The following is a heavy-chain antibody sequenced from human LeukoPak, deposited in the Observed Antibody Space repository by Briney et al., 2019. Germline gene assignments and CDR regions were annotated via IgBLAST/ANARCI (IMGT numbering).Heavy chain of an antibody. CDR2: ITGSGGTT. V-gene: IGHV3-23*01. Sequence: GGTLRLSCTASGFSFGHYGMNWVRQAPGKGLEWASGITGSGGTTFYADSVKGRFTISRDNSKNTLYLQVNSLRAEDTAIYYCAKDDRMIMLSSWGQGTLVTVSS. D-gene: IGHD3-16*01. CDR3: AKDDRMIMLSS. J-gene: IGHJ5*02. CDR1: GFSFGHYG.